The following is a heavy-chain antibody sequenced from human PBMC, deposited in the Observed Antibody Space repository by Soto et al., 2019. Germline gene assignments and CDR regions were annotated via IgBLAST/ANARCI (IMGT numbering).Heavy chain of an antibody. J-gene: IGHJ6*02. CDR1: GYTCTTYF. Sequence: ASVNVSCHASGYTCTTYFMQWVLQAPGQGLEWLGWISPYDGNTKYAQILQGRVSMTTDTSTKTAYMEVRSLRSDDTAVYYCARGGYYDSSGSRNYPYYGMNVWGQGTTFTVSS. CDR3: ARGGYYDSSGSRNYPYYGMNV. V-gene: IGHV1-18*04. D-gene: IGHD3-22*01. CDR2: ISPYDGNT.